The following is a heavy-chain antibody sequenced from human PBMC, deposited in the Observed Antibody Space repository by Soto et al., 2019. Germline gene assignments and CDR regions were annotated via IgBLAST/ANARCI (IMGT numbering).Heavy chain of an antibody. J-gene: IGHJ5*02. V-gene: IGHV3-64D*06. CDR3: VKVSTFYDILTGYYSTNFFDP. CDR2: ISSDGDIT. Sequence: GGSLRLSCPASGFTFSEYSMRWVRQAPGKGLQYVSTISSDGDITYYADSVKGRFTISRDNSKNTLYLQMNSLRPEDTAVYYCVKVSTFYDILTGYYSTNFFDPWGQGTLVTVSS. D-gene: IGHD3-9*01. CDR1: GFTFSEYS.